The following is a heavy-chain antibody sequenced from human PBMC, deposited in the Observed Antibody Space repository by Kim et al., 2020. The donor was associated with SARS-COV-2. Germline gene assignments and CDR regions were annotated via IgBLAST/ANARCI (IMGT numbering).Heavy chain of an antibody. V-gene: IGHV3-23*01. CDR1: GFSFSSYA. Sequence: GGSLRLSCAATGFSFSSYAMSWVRQAPGKWLEWISAISHIDDNTYYADSVKGRFTISRDNSKNTLYLQMNSLRAEDTALYYCARGVVWFGESGFDYWGQGTLVTVSS. CDR2: ISHIDDNT. D-gene: IGHD3-10*01. J-gene: IGHJ4*02. CDR3: ARGVVWFGESGFDY.